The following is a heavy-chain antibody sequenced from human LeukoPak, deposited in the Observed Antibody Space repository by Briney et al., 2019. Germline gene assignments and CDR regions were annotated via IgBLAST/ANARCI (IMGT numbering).Heavy chain of an antibody. D-gene: IGHD2/OR15-2a*01. CDR1: GFTFSSYG. CDR2: IWYDGSNK. V-gene: IGHV3-33*01. Sequence: GGSLRPSCAASGFTFSSYGMHWVRQAPGKGLEWVALIWYDGSNKYYTDSVKGRLTISRDNSKNTLYLQMNSLRAEDTAIYYCAREGPRGNSQFDYWGQGTLVTVSS. J-gene: IGHJ4*02. CDR3: AREGPRGNSQFDY.